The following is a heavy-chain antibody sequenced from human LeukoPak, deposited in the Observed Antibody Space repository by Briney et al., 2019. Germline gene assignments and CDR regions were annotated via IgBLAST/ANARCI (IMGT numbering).Heavy chain of an antibody. Sequence: GGSLRLSCSASGFTFSSYAMHWVRQAPGKGLEYVSAISSNGGSTYYADSVKGRFTISRDNSKNTLYLQMSSLRAEDTAVYYCARALPSSWYYFDYWGQGTLVTVSS. CDR3: ARALPSSWYYFDY. J-gene: IGHJ4*02. V-gene: IGHV3-64D*09. CDR1: GFTFSSYA. CDR2: ISSNGGST. D-gene: IGHD6-13*01.